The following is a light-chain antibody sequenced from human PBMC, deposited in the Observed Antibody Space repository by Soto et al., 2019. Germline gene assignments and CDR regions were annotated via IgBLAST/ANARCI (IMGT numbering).Light chain of an antibody. V-gene: IGKV3-20*01. CDR2: GAS. Sequence: EIVLTQSPGTLSLSPGERATLSCRASQSVSSSYLAWYQQKPGQAPRLLIYGASSRATGIPDRFSGSGSGTDFTLTISRLEPEDVAVYYCQRYGSSPYTVGQGTKLEIK. J-gene: IGKJ2*01. CDR1: QSVSSSY. CDR3: QRYGSSPYT.